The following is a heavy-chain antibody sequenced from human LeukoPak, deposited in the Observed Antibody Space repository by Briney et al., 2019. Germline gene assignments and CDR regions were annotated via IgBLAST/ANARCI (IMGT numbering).Heavy chain of an antibody. CDR3: AKERPWELDY. Sequence: GGSLRLSCATSGFTLSSYAMSWVRQAPGKGLEWVSGISGSGGSTYYADSVKGRFTISRDNSKNPLYLQMNSLRAEDTAVYYCAKERPWELDYWGQGPLVTVSS. D-gene: IGHD1-26*01. J-gene: IGHJ4*02. V-gene: IGHV3-23*01. CDR2: ISGSGGST. CDR1: GFTLSSYA.